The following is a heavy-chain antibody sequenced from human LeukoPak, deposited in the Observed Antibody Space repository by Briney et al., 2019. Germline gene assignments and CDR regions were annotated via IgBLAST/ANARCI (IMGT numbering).Heavy chain of an antibody. J-gene: IGHJ4*02. CDR3: ATYSSGWYYFDY. Sequence: SETLSLTCSVSGGSISRSPYYWTWIRQPPEKGLEWIGNIYSSGSTYYNPSLKSRVTISVDTSKNQFSLKLNSVTAADTAIYYCATYSSGWYYFDYWGQGTLVTVSS. CDR2: IYSSGST. CDR1: GGSISRSPYY. V-gene: IGHV4-39*01. D-gene: IGHD6-19*01.